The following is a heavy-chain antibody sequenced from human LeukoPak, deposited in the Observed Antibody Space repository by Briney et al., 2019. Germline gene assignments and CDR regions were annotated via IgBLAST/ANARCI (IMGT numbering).Heavy chain of an antibody. J-gene: IGHJ5*02. V-gene: IGHV1-2*02. D-gene: IGHD2-15*01. CDR1: GYTFTGYY. Sequence: PEASVKVSCKASGYTFTGYYMHWVRQAPGQGLEWMGWINPNSGGTNYAQKFQGRVTMTRDTSISTAYMELSRLRSDDTAVYYCARVLTPTYSDNGFDPWGQGTLVTVSS. CDR2: INPNSGGT. CDR3: ARVLTPTYSDNGFDP.